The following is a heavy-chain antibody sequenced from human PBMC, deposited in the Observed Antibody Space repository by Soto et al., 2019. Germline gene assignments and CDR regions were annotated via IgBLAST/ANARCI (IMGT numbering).Heavy chain of an antibody. Sequence: QVQLQESGPGLVKPSQTLSLTCTVSGDSISSGGYYWSWIRQHPGKGLEWIGYIDYSGSTYYNPSLKSRVIISIDKSKNQFSLNLSSVTAADTAVYYCARGRRSSRRHDAFDIWGQGTMVIVSS. D-gene: IGHD2-2*01. CDR1: GDSISSGGYY. CDR2: IDYSGST. J-gene: IGHJ3*02. V-gene: IGHV4-31*03. CDR3: ARGRRSSRRHDAFDI.